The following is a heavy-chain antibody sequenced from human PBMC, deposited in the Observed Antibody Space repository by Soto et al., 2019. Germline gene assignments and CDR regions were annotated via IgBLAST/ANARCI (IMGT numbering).Heavy chain of an antibody. CDR3: AKVGSGLGGRDYGDYGGGY. D-gene: IGHD4-17*01. V-gene: IGHV3-30*18. CDR1: GFTFSSYG. J-gene: IGHJ4*02. Sequence: QVQLVESGGGVVQPGRSLRLSCAASGFTFSSYGMHWVRQAPGKGLEWVAVISYDGSNKYYADSVKGRFTISRDNSKNTLYLQMNSLRAEDTAVYYCAKVGSGLGGRDYGDYGGGYWGQGTLVTVSS. CDR2: ISYDGSNK.